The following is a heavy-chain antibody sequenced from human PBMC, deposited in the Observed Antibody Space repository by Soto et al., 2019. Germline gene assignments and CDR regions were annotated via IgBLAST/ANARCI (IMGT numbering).Heavy chain of an antibody. V-gene: IGHV4-39*01. J-gene: IGHJ4*02. D-gene: IGHD6-19*01. CDR3: ARQGRSYSSGWYDY. Sequence: SETLSLTCTVSGGSLSSSSYYWGWIRQPPGKGLEWIGSIYYSGSTYYNPSLKSRVTISVGTSKNQFSLKLSSVTAADTAVYYCARQGRSYSSGWYDYWGQGTLVTVSS. CDR1: GGSLSSSSYY. CDR2: IYYSGST.